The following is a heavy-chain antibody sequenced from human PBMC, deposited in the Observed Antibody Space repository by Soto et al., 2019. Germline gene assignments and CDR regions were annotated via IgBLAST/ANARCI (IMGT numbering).Heavy chain of an antibody. V-gene: IGHV1-18*01. CDR3: ARDSTGYCISTSCYHYYYYYGMDV. CDR2: ISAYNGNT. Sequence: GASVKVSCKASGYTFTSYGISWVRQAPGQGLEWMGWISAYNGNTNYAQKLQGRVTMTTDTSTSTAYMELRSLRSDDTAVYYCARDSTGYCISTSCYHYYYYYGMDVWGQGTTVTV. CDR1: GYTFTSYG. J-gene: IGHJ6*02. D-gene: IGHD2-2*01.